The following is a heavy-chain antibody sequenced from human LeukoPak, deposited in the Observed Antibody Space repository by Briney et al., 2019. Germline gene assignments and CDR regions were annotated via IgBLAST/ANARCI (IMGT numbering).Heavy chain of an antibody. Sequence: GASVKVSCKASGGTFSSYAISWVRQAPGQGLEWMGGIIPIFGTANYAQKFQGRVTITADESTSTAYMELRSLRSDDTAVYYCARRVDQYCSSTSCDNWFDPWGQGTLVTVSS. CDR3: ARRVDQYCSSTSCDNWFDP. CDR2: IIPIFGTA. D-gene: IGHD2-2*01. J-gene: IGHJ5*02. V-gene: IGHV1-69*13. CDR1: GGTFSSYA.